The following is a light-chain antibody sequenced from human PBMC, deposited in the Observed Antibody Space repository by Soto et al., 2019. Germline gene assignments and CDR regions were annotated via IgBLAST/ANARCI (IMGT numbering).Light chain of an antibody. Sequence: DIQVTQSPSTLSASVGDRVTITCVASQSIGTWLAWYQQKPGKAPKLLIFDASTLESGVPSRFSGSGSGTDCTLTISSLQPDDVATYYCQQYSDSSGALVQGTKVDIK. CDR2: DAS. J-gene: IGKJ1*01. V-gene: IGKV1-5*01. CDR1: QSIGTW. CDR3: QQYSDSSGA.